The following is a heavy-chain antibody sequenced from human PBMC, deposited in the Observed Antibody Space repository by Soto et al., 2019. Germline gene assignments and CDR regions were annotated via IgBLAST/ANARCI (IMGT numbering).Heavy chain of an antibody. J-gene: IGHJ4*02. CDR2: ISGSSGEK. CDR3: AKDPLEPWGGAYFDY. D-gene: IGHD2-21*01. Sequence: EVQLLESGGGLVQPGGSLRLSCAASGFAFSTFPMNWVRQPPGKWLEWVSTISGSSGEKYYAASVKGRFTISRDNSKNTLYLQMNSLRAEDTAVYYCAKDPLEPWGGAYFDYWGQGTLVTVSS. V-gene: IGHV3-23*01. CDR1: GFAFSTFP.